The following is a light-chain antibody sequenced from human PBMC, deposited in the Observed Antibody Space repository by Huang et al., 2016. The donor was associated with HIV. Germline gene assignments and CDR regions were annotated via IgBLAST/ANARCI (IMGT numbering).Light chain of an antibody. Sequence: DIQMTQSPSSLSASVGDRVTITCRASQTISGGDINWYQQRPGKAPKLLIYAASSLQSGVPSRFSGSGSGTDYTLTVSSLQAEDFATYYCQQTYSTPCTFGQGTKLEI. CDR3: QQTYSTPCT. CDR1: QTISGGD. V-gene: IGKV1-39*01. J-gene: IGKJ2*02. CDR2: AAS.